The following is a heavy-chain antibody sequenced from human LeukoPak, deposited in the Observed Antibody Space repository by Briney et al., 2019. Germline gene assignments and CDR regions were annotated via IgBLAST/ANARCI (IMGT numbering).Heavy chain of an antibody. V-gene: IGHV1-2*02. CDR3: ARTQTLGWELLADWFDP. J-gene: IGHJ5*02. CDR1: GYTFTGYY. CDR2: INPNSGGT. Sequence: GASVKVSCKASGYTFTGYYMHWVRQAPGQGLEWMGWINPNSGGTNYAQKFQGRVTMTRDTSISTAYMELSRLRSDDTAVYYCARTQTLGWELLADWFDPWGQGTLVTVSS. D-gene: IGHD1-26*01.